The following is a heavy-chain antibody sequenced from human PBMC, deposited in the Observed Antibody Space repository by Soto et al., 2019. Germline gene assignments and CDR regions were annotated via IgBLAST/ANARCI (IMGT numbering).Heavy chain of an antibody. J-gene: IGHJ3*02. Sequence: GESLKISCEGSGYSFTTYWIGWVRQMPGKGLELMGVIYPGKPKTRYSPSFQGQFTISADKSITTAYLQWSSLRASDTAVYYCARHPLNYYNSSGYYSHDTFDIWGQGTMVTVSS. D-gene: IGHD3-22*01. CDR3: ARHPLNYYNSSGYYSHDTFDI. V-gene: IGHV5-51*01. CDR1: GYSFTTYW. CDR2: IYPGKPKT.